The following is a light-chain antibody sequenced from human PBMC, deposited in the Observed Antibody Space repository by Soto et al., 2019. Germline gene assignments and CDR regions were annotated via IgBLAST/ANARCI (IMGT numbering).Light chain of an antibody. Sequence: DIQLTQSPSFLSASVGDRVTITCRASQGITSYLAWYQQKPGKAPMLLIYVASTLQSGVPSRFSGSGYGTEFTLTISSLQPEDFASYYCQQLNSHPPTFGGGTKVEIK. CDR2: VAS. V-gene: IGKV1-9*01. J-gene: IGKJ4*01. CDR1: QGITSY. CDR3: QQLNSHPPT.